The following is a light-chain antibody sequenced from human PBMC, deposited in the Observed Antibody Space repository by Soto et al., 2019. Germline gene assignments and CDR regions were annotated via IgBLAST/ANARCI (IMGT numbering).Light chain of an antibody. CDR1: QGISTH. CDR3: QQSYRGVT. Sequence: IQMTQSPSSLSASVGDTVTITCRASQGISTHLNWYQQKPGKAPKLLIYIASSLQRGASSRFSGSGSGTDFTLTISSLQPEDLATYYCQQSYRGVTFGPGTKVDIK. J-gene: IGKJ3*01. V-gene: IGKV1-39*01. CDR2: IAS.